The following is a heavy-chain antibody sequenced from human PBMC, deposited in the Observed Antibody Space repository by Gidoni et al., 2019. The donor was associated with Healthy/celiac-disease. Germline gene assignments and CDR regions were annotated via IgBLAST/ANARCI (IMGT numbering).Heavy chain of an antibody. D-gene: IGHD3-22*01. CDR1: GFPFRSYA. CDR3: AKDRDSSGYYYVGFDY. Sequence: EVQLLESGGGLVQPGGSLRLSCAASGFPFRSYAMSWVRQAPGKGLEWVSAISGSGGSTYYADSVKGRFTISRDNSKNTLYLQMNSLRAEDTAVYYCAKDRDSSGYYYVGFDYWGQGTLVTVSS. J-gene: IGHJ4*02. V-gene: IGHV3-23*01. CDR2: ISGSGGST.